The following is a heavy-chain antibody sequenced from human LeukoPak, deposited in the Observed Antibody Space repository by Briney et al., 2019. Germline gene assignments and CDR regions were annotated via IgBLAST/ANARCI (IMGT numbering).Heavy chain of an antibody. CDR3: AMRWLVSEWFDP. CDR2: IYYSGST. D-gene: IGHD6-19*01. Sequence: SETLSLTCTVSGGSISSSSYYWGWIRQPPGKGLEWIGSIYYSGSTYYNPSLKSRVTISVDTSKNQFSLKLSSVTAADTAVYYCAMRWLVSEWFDPWGQGTLVTVSS. V-gene: IGHV4-39*07. J-gene: IGHJ5*02. CDR1: GGSISSSSYY.